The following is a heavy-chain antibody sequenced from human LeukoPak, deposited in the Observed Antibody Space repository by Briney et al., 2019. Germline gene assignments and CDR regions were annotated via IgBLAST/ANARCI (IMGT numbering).Heavy chain of an antibody. D-gene: IGHD5-24*01. Sequence: GGSLRLSCAASGFTFSPYSMNWVRQAPGKGLVWVSHVNNDGSATSYADSVKGRFTISRDSGKNTVYLHMNSLRVEDTAVYFCARGLPGGTARQLDVFDYWGQGTLVTVSS. J-gene: IGHJ4*02. CDR2: VNNDGSAT. CDR1: GFTFSPYS. V-gene: IGHV3-74*01. CDR3: ARGLPGGTARQLDVFDY.